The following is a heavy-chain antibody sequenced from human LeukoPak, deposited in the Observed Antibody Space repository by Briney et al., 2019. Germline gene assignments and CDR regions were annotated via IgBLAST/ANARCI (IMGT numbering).Heavy chain of an antibody. Sequence: GGSLPLSCPACGFSFSSYSMKWVRQAPGKGRDWLSYISSSSSTIYYADSVKGRFTISRDNAKNSLYLQMNSLRDEDTAVYYCARGEETYYYGSGSYDYWGQGTLVTVSS. D-gene: IGHD3-10*01. CDR2: ISSSSSTI. CDR3: ARGEETYYYGSGSYDY. CDR1: GFSFSSYS. V-gene: IGHV3-48*02. J-gene: IGHJ4*02.